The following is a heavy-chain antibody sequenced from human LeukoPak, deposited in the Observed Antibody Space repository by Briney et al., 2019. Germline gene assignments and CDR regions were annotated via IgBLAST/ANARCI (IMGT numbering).Heavy chain of an antibody. J-gene: IGHJ5*02. CDR3: ARRGRGRSGEIAAAGPGWFDP. CDR1: GYTFTSYG. Sequence: ASVKVSCKASGYTFTSYGISWVRQAPRQGLEWMGWISAYNGNTNYAQKLQGRVTMTTDTSTSTAYMELRSLRSDDTAVYYCARRGRGRSGEIAAAGPGWFDPWGQGTLVTVSS. D-gene: IGHD6-13*01. CDR2: ISAYNGNT. V-gene: IGHV1-18*01.